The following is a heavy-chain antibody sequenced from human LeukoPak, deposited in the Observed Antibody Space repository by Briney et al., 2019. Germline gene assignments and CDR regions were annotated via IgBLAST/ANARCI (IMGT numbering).Heavy chain of an antibody. D-gene: IGHD2-21*02. CDR1: GYTLTSYA. Sequence: AASVKVSCKASGYTLTSYAISWVRQAPGQGLEWMGRIISIFGTANYAQKFHGRVTITTDESTSTAYMELSSLRSEDTAVYYCARDNVAYCGGDCYPTDYWGQGTLVTVSS. J-gene: IGHJ4*02. CDR2: IISIFGTA. CDR3: ARDNVAYCGGDCYPTDY. V-gene: IGHV1-69*05.